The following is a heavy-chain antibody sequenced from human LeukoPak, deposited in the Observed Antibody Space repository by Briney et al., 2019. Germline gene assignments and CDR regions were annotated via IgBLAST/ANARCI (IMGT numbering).Heavy chain of an antibody. J-gene: IGHJ4*02. CDR1: GGTFSSYA. D-gene: IGHD3-22*01. CDR2: IIPIFGTA. Sequence: GASVKVSCKASGGTFSSYAISWVRQAPGQGLEWMGGIIPIFGTANYAQKFQGRVTITADESTSTAYMELSSLRSEDTAVYYCASPLTYYYDSSGYDCWGQGTLATVSS. V-gene: IGHV1-69*13. CDR3: ASPLTYYYDSSGYDC.